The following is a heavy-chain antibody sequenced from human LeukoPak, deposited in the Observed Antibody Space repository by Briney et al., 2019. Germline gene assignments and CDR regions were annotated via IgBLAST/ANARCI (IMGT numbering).Heavy chain of an antibody. V-gene: IGHV1-69*06. J-gene: IGHJ4*02. Sequence: EASVKVSCKASGGTFSSYAISWVRQAPGQGLEWMGGIIPIFGTANYAQKFQGRVTITADKSTSTAYMELSSLRSEDTAVYYCARGYWGRWLQQTYYFDYWGQGTLVTVSS. D-gene: IGHD5-24*01. CDR1: GGTFSSYA. CDR3: ARGYWGRWLQQTYYFDY. CDR2: IIPIFGTA.